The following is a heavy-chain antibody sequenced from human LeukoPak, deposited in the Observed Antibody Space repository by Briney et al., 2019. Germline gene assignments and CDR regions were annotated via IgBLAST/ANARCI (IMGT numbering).Heavy chain of an antibody. CDR2: ISYDGSNK. J-gene: IGHJ4*02. D-gene: IGHD3-16*01. CDR1: GFTFSSYA. CDR3: VKDKGTAWGEKYYFDY. Sequence: PGGSLRLSCAASGFTFSSYAMHWVRQAPGKGLEWVAVISYDGSNKYYADSVKGRFTISRDDSKNTLYLQMNSLRAEDTAVYYCVKDKGTAWGEKYYFDYWGQGTLVTVSS. V-gene: IGHV3-30-3*01.